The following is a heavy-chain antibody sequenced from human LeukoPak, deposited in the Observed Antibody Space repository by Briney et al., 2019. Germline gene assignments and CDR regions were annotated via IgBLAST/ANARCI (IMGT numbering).Heavy chain of an antibody. CDR3: AAPYSSTWFDY. J-gene: IGHJ4*02. Sequence: SVKVSCKASGFTFTSRSAVQWVRQARGQRLEWIGWIVVGSVNTDYAQKFQERVTITRDMSTSTAYMELSSLRSEDTAVYYCAAPYSSTWFDYWGQGTLVTVSS. D-gene: IGHD6-13*01. CDR1: GFTFTSRSA. CDR2: IVVGSVNT. V-gene: IGHV1-58*01.